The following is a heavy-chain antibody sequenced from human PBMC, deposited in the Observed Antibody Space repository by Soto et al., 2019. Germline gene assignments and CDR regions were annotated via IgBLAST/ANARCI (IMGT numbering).Heavy chain of an antibody. J-gene: IGHJ6*03. CDR3: ASTVVPAASLYYHYYMVV. CDR2: IYYSGST. Sequence: PSETVSLTCTVPGGSTSSGGYYWSWILQHPGKGLEWIGYIYYSGSTYYNPSLKSRVTISVDTSKNQFSLKLSSVTAADTAVYYCASTVVPAASLYYHYYMVVSGTGTTVSVS. V-gene: IGHV4-31*03. CDR1: GGSTSSGGYY. D-gene: IGHD2-2*01.